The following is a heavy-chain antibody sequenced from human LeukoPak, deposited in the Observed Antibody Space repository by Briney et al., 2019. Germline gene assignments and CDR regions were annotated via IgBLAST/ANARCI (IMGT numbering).Heavy chain of an antibody. Sequence: AETLSLTCTVSGDSIDSVGYYWAWIRQPPGKGLEWIGSIFSSGSTYYNPSLRSRVTISVDTSKNQFSLKLNSVTAADTAVYYCARQHSSTWYVVGYFDYWGQGTLVTVSS. CDR1: GDSIDSVGYY. V-gene: IGHV4-39*01. CDR2: IFSSGST. D-gene: IGHD6-13*01. J-gene: IGHJ4*02. CDR3: ARQHSSTWYVVGYFDY.